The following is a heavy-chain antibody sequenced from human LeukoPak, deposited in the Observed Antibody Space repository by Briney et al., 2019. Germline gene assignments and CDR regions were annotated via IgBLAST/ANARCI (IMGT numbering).Heavy chain of an antibody. Sequence: GASVKVSCKASGYTFTSYAMHWVRQAPGQRLEWMGWINAGNGNTKYSQEFQGRVTITRDTSASTAYMELSRLRSDDTAVYYCARATTVATLFDYWGQGTLVTVSS. CDR1: GYTFTSYA. J-gene: IGHJ4*02. V-gene: IGHV1-3*01. CDR3: ARATTVATLFDY. D-gene: IGHD4-23*01. CDR2: INAGNGNT.